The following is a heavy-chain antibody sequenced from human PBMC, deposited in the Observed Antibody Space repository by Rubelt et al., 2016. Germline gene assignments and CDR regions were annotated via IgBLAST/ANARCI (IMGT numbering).Heavy chain of an antibody. J-gene: IGHJ4*02. CDR1: SSYG. D-gene: IGHD3-22*01. CDR3: AKDRDSSGYYDNPDVSDL. CDR2: ISYDGSNK. V-gene: IGHV3-30*18. Sequence: SSYGMHWVRQAPGKGLEWVAVISYDGSNKYYADSVKGRFTISRDNSKNTLYLQMNSLRAEDTALYYCAKDRDSSGYYDNPDVSDLWGQGTLVTVSS.